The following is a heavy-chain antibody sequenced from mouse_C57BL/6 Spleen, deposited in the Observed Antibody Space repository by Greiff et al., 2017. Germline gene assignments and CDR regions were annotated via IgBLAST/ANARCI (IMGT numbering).Heavy chain of an antibody. V-gene: IGHV5-17*01. CDR2: ISSGSSTI. J-gene: IGHJ4*01. D-gene: IGHD1-1*01. CDR1: GFTFSDYG. CDR3: ARVRYYYGSSYDAMDY. Sequence: EVQLVESGGGLVKPGGSLKLSCAASGFTFSDYGMHWVRQAPEKGLEWVAYISSGSSTIYYADTVKGRFTISRDNAKNTLFLQMTSLRSEDTAMYYCARVRYYYGSSYDAMDYWGQGTSVTVSS.